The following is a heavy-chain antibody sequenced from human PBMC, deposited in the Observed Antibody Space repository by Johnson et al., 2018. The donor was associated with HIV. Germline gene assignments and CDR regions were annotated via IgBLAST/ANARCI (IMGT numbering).Heavy chain of an antibody. CDR1: GFTFSSYG. V-gene: IGHV3-30*02. D-gene: IGHD2-15*01. Sequence: QVQLVESGGGVVQPGGSLRLSCAASGFTFSSYGMHWVRQAPGKGLEWVAFIRYDGSNKYYADSVKGRFTISRDNSKNTRYLLMNSLRAEDTAVYYWSKDCSPLRWRSGGAEDDAFDIWGQGTMVTVSS. J-gene: IGHJ3*02. CDR3: SKDCSPLRWRSGGAEDDAFDI. CDR2: IRYDGSNK.